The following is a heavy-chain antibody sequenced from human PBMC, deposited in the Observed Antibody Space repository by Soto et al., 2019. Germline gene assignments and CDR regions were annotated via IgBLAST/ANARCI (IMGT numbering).Heavy chain of an antibody. D-gene: IGHD3-9*01. V-gene: IGHV3-21*01. CDR2: ISSSRSYI. Sequence: KGLEWVSSISSSRSYIYYADSVKGRFTISRDNDKNSMYMQMNSLRAEDKAVYYCVFFFQAEDGIRYTVPVSAFLLNRSSDL. CDR3: VFFFQAEDGIRYTVPVSAFLLNRSSDL. J-gene: IGHJ2*01.